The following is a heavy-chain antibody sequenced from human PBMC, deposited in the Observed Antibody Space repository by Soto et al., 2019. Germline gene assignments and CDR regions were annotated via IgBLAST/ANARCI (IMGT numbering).Heavy chain of an antibody. CDR2: ISSSSSYI. CDR1: GFTFSSYS. D-gene: IGHD3-3*02. Sequence: GGSLRLSCAASGFTFSSYSMNWVRQAPGKGLEWVSSISSSSSYIYYADSVKGRFTISRDNAKNSLYLQMNSLRAEDTAVYYCARSTFNYYYYMDVWGKGTTVTVSS. CDR3: ARSTFNYYYYMDV. V-gene: IGHV3-21*01. J-gene: IGHJ6*03.